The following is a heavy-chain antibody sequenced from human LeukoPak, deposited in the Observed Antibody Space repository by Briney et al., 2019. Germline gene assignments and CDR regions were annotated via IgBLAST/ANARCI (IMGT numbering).Heavy chain of an antibody. CDR3: ARELPFDY. D-gene: IGHD2-15*01. CDR2: IKSDGSRT. V-gene: IGHV3-74*01. J-gene: IGHJ4*02. CDR1: GFTFSNYW. Sequence: GGSLRLSCAVSGFTFSNYWMHWVRQAPGKGLVWVSRIKSDGSRTDYADSVKGRFTISRDNAKNTLYLQMNSLRAEDTAVYYCARELPFDYWGQGTLVTVSS.